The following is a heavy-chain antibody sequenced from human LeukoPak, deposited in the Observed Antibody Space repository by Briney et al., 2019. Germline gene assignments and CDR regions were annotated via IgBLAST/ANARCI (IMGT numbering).Heavy chain of an antibody. CDR3: AKRGDDYNFDY. Sequence: GGSLRLSCAASGFTFSSYGMHWVRQAPGKGLEWVAVTSYDGRNKYYADSVKGRFTISRDNSKNTLYLEMNSLRAEDTAVYYCAKRGDDYNFDYWGQGTLVTVSS. CDR1: GFTFSSYG. CDR2: TSYDGRNK. V-gene: IGHV3-30*18. D-gene: IGHD5-24*01. J-gene: IGHJ4*02.